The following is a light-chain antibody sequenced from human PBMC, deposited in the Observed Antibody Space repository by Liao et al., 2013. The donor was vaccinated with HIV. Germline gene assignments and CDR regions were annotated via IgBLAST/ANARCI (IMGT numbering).Light chain of an antibody. J-gene: IGLJ3*02. Sequence: SYELTQPPSVSVSPGQTASITCSGDKLGYKYACWYQQKPGQSPVLVIYQDDKRPSGIPERFSASNSGNTATLTISGTQATDESDYYCQAWDSSSWVFGGGTKLTVL. CDR3: QAWDSSSWV. V-gene: IGLV3-1*01. CDR2: QDD. CDR1: KLGYKY.